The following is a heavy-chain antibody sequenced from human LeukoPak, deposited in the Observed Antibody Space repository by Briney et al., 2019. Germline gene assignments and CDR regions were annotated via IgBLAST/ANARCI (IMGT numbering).Heavy chain of an antibody. CDR1: GFPFSGYS. V-gene: IGHV3-21*01. J-gene: IGHJ4*02. CDR3: AREFEYSTSGAGY. Sequence: GGSLRLSCAGSGFPFSGYSMNWVRQTPGKGLEWVSSMSILSGITYYAESVKGRFTVSRDNAKNLLHLQMNSLGVEDTAIYYCAREFEYSTSGAGYWGQGTLVTVSS. CDR2: MSILSGIT. D-gene: IGHD6-6*01.